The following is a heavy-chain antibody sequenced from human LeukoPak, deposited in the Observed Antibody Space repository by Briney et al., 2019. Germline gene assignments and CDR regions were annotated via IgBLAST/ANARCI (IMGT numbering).Heavy chain of an antibody. CDR2: ISSSSSYI. D-gene: IGHD2-21*02. V-gene: IGHV3-21*01. CDR1: GFTFSSYS. CDR3: ARIRVTQRQFDY. J-gene: IGHJ4*02. Sequence: GGSLRLSCAASGFTFSSYSMNWVRQAPGKGLEWVSSISSSSSYIYYADSVKGRFTISRDNAKNSLYLQMNSLRAEDTAVYYCARIRVTQRQFDYWGQGTLVTVSS.